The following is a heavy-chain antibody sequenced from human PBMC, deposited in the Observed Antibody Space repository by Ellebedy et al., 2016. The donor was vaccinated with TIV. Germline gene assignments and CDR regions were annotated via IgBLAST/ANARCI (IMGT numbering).Heavy chain of an antibody. CDR3: ARDFYGFGSFGS. J-gene: IGHJ4*02. Sequence: AASVKVSCKASGGTFNNYAVNWVRQAPGQGLEWMGGIIPIFRTPNYAQKFQGRVTITEDESTGTAYMELSCLGSGDTAVYYCARDFYGFGSFGSWGQGTLVTVSS. CDR2: IIPIFRTP. D-gene: IGHD3-10*01. V-gene: IGHV1-69*13. CDR1: GGTFNNYA.